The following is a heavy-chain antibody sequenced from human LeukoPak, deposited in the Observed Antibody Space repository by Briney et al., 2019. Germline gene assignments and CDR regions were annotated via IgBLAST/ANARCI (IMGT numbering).Heavy chain of an antibody. CDR1: GFTFSSYS. J-gene: IGHJ4*02. CDR2: ISSSSSTI. CDR3: ARDNVYCSSTSCSYFDY. D-gene: IGHD2-2*01. V-gene: IGHV3-48*01. Sequence: GGSLRLSCAASGFTFSSYSMNWVRQAPGKGLEWVSYISSSSSTIYYADSVKGRFTISRDNAKNSLYLQMNSLRAEDAAVYYCARDNVYCSSTSCSYFDYWGQGTLVTVSS.